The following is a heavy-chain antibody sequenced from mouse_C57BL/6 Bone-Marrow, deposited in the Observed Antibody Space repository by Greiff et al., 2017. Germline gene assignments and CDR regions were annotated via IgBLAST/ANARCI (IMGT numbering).Heavy chain of an antibody. J-gene: IGHJ2*01. CDR3: ARARTGHFDY. V-gene: IGHV3-6*01. D-gene: IGHD4-1*01. CDR2: ISYDGSN. Sequence: ESGPGLVKPSQSLSLTCSVTGYSITSGYYWNWIRQVPGNKLEWMGYISYDGSNNYNPSLKNRISITRDTSKNQFFLKLNSVTTEDTATYYCARARTGHFDYWGQGTTLTVSS. CDR1: GYSITSGYY.